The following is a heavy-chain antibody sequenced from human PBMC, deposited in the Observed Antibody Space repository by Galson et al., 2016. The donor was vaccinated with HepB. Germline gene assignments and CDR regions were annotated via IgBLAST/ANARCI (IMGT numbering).Heavy chain of an antibody. CDR2: LYRDGST. D-gene: IGHD3-10*01. J-gene: IGHJ3*02. CDR3: ARNMYGAATNYIRDVFDI. Sequence: SLRLSCAVSGLTVSGDYMSWVRQAPGKGLEWVSVLYRDGSTYYADSVEGRFTISRDNSRNTLYLQMNSLRAEDTAMYYCARNMYGAATNYIRDVFDIWGQGTMVTVSS. V-gene: IGHV3-53*01. CDR1: GLTVSGDY.